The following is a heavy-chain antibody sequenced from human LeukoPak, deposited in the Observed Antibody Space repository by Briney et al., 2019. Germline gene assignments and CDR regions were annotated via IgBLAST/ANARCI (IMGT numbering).Heavy chain of an antibody. CDR3: ARRLQLWTDKYYFDY. D-gene: IGHD5-18*01. CDR2: INHSGST. J-gene: IGHJ4*02. Sequence: PSETLSLTCAVYGGSFSGYYWSWIRQPPGKGLEWIGEINHSGSTNYNPSLKSRVTISVDKSKNQFSLKLSSVTAADTAVYYCARRLQLWTDKYYFDYWGQGTLVTVSS. V-gene: IGHV4-34*01. CDR1: GGSFSGYY.